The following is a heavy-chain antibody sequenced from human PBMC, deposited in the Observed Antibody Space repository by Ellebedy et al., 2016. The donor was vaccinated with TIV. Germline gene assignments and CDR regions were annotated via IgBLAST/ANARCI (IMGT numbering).Heavy chain of an antibody. CDR3: AKGLDYYYYGMDV. D-gene: IGHD3/OR15-3a*01. J-gene: IGHJ6*02. CDR1: GFTFRSYA. CDR2: IGGSGGST. Sequence: GGSLRLSXAASGFTFRSYAMSWVRQAPGKGLEWVSTIGGSGGSTNYADSVKGRFTISRDNSKNTLYLQMNSLRAEDTAVYYCAKGLDYYYYGMDVWGQGTTVTVSS. V-gene: IGHV3-23*01.